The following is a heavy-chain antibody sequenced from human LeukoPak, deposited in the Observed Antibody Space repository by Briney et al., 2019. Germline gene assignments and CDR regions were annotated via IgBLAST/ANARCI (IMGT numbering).Heavy chain of an antibody. CDR1: GGSISSGNYY. V-gene: IGHV4-61*09. J-gene: IGHJ6*03. CDR3: ARETSQKGAHYMDV. Sequence: SETLSLTCTVSGGSISSGNYYWSWIRQPAGKELEWIGHFYTSGSTNYNLSLKSRVTISVDTSKNQFSLKLSSVTAADTAVYYCARETSQKGAHYMDVWGKGTTITISS. CDR2: FYTSGST. D-gene: IGHD3-16*01.